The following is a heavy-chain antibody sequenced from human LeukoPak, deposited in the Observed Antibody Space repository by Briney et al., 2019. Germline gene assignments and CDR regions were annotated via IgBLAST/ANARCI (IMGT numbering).Heavy chain of an antibody. V-gene: IGHV4-34*01. CDR3: ARGVGTYYDFWSGYQDYMDV. Sequence: KPSETLSLTCAVYGGSFSGYYWSWIRQPPGKGLEWIGEINHSGSTNYNPSLKSRVTISVDTSKNQFSLKLSSVTAADTAVYYCARGVGTYYDFWSGYQDYMDVWGKGTTVTVSS. CDR2: INHSGST. CDR1: GGSFSGYY. D-gene: IGHD3-3*01. J-gene: IGHJ6*03.